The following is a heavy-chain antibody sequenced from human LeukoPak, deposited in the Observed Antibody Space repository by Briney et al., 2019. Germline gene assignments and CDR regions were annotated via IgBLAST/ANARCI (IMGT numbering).Heavy chain of an antibody. Sequence: GRSLRLSCAASGFTFSSYGMHWVRQAPGKGLEWVALISYDGSTKYNEDSVKGRFTISRDDSKNTLYLQMNSLRAEDTAVYYCARPYLEWSLKFYMDVWGKGTTVTVSS. CDR1: GFTFSSYG. D-gene: IGHD3-3*02. CDR3: ARPYLEWSLKFYMDV. CDR2: ISYDGSTK. J-gene: IGHJ6*03. V-gene: IGHV3-30*03.